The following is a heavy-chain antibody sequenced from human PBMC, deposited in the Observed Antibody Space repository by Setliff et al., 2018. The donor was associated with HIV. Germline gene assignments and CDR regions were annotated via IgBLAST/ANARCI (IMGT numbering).Heavy chain of an antibody. CDR1: GYSISSGYY. J-gene: IGHJ4*02. V-gene: IGHV4-38-2*01. CDR3: ARMYSGYDWSPAGARTRYFDY. CDR2: IYHSGST. D-gene: IGHD5-12*01. Sequence: SETLSLTCAVSGYSISSGYYWGWIRQPPGKGLEWIGSIYHSGSTYYNPSLKSRVTISVDTSKYQFSLKLSSVTAADTAVYYCARMYSGYDWSPAGARTRYFDYWGQGTLVTVSS.